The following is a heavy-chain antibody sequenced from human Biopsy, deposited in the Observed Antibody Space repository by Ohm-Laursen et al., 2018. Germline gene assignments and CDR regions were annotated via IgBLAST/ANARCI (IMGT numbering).Heavy chain of an antibody. D-gene: IGHD4-23*01. Sequence: GTLSLTCTVSGDSISSYYWSWIRQPPGKGLQWIGYIYYTGNTDYNPSLQSRVTISVDTSKNHFSLRLRSMTPADTAMYYCARGSNDFGGLYFPRWGQGTLLTVSS. J-gene: IGHJ4*02. CDR2: IYYTGNT. CDR1: GDSISSYY. CDR3: ARGSNDFGGLYFPR. V-gene: IGHV4-59*01.